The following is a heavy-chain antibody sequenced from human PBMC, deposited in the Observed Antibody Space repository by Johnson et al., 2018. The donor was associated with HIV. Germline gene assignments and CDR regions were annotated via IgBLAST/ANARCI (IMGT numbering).Heavy chain of an antibody. CDR2: IYSGGST. CDR3: AKPLDHYDCRCYGGGAFDI. J-gene: IGHJ3*02. V-gene: IGHV3-53*01. Sequence: VPLVESGGGLIQPGGSLRLSCAASGFTVSRNYMSWVRQAPGKGLEWVSVIYSGGSTYYTVSVKGRVTISRDNSKNTLYLQMDSLRAEDTAVYYWAKPLDHYDCRCYGGGAFDIWGQGTMVTV. CDR1: GFTVSRNY. D-gene: IGHD3-22*01.